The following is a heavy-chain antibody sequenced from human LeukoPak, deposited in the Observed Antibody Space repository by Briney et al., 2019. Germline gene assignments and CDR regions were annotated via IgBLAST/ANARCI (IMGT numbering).Heavy chain of an antibody. Sequence: ATVKVLRKASVYIYTRHYMHWVPQPPGQGLEWMRIINPNSGGTNYAQKFQGRVTMTRDTSISTAYMELSRLRSDDTAVYYCARGAHYHDSSEGYDYWGQGTLVTVSS. D-gene: IGHD3-22*01. V-gene: IGHV1-2*02. CDR2: INPNSGGT. J-gene: IGHJ4*02. CDR1: VYIYTRHY. CDR3: ARGAHYHDSSEGYDY.